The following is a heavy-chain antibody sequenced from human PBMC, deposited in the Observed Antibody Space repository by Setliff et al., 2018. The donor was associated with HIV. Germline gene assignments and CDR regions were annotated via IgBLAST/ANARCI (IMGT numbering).Heavy chain of an antibody. D-gene: IGHD2-15*01. Sequence: PGGSLRLSCAASGFTFSSYAMSWVRQAPGKGLEWVSTINSNGGSTYYADSVKGRFTISRDNSKNTLSLQMNSLRVEDTAVYFCTRDEKRAAGGSLYYFDLWGQGTLVTVSS. CDR1: GFTFSSYA. CDR2: INSNGGST. J-gene: IGHJ4*02. V-gene: IGHV3-23*01. CDR3: TRDEKRAAGGSLYYFDL.